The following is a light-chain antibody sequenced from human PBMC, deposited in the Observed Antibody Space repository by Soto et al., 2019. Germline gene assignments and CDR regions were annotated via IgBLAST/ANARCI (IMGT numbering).Light chain of an antibody. CDR3: CSYAGSYPYV. CDR2: EVT. CDR1: SSDVGGYNY. Sequence: QSVLTQPPSASGSPGQSVTISCTGTSSDVGGYNYVSWYQQHPGRAPKLMIYEVTKRPSGVPDRFSGSKSGNTASLSVSGLQAEDEADYYCCSYAGSYPYVFGTGTKVTVL. V-gene: IGLV2-8*01. J-gene: IGLJ1*01.